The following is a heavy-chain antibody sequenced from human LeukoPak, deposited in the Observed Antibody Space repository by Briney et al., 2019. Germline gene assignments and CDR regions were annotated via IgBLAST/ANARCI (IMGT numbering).Heavy chain of an antibody. J-gene: IGHJ4*02. CDR3: ARSWGSKYFDWLFPY. CDR2: ISAYNGNT. V-gene: IGHV1-18*01. CDR1: GYTFTSYG. D-gene: IGHD3-9*01. Sequence: ASVNVSCTASGYTFTSYGISWVRQAPGQGLEWMGWISAYNGNTNYAQKLQGRVTMTTDTSTSTAYMELRSLRSDDTAVYYCARSWGSKYFDWLFPYWGQGTLVTVSS.